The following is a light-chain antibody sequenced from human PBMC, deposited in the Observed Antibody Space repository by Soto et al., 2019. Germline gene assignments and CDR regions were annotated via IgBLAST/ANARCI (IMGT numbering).Light chain of an antibody. V-gene: IGLV1-40*01. J-gene: IGLJ2*01. CDR3: QSYDSSLSGAK. CDR1: SSNIGAGYE. Sequence: QSVLTQPPSVSGAPGQRVTISCTGSSSNIGAGYEAHWYQQLPGTAHKLLIYGNSNRPSGVPDRFSGSKSGTSASLAITGLQAEDEADYYCQSYDSSLSGAKFGGGTKVTVL. CDR2: GNS.